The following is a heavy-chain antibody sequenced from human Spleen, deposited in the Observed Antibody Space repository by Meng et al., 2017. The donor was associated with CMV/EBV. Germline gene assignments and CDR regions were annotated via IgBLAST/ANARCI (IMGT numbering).Heavy chain of an antibody. V-gene: IGHV3-23*01. Sequence: GGSLRLSCAASGFTFSSYAMHWVRQAPGKGLEWVSAISGSGGGGGTYYADSVKSRCTISRDNSKNTLYLQMNSLRAEDTAVYYCAKSRSEYYFYHGMDVWGQGTTVTVSS. CDR2: ISGSGGGGGT. CDR1: GFTFSSYA. J-gene: IGHJ6*02. CDR3: AKSRSEYYFYHGMDV.